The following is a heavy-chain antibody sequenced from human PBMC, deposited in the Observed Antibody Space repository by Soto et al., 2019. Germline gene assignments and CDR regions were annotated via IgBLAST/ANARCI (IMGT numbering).Heavy chain of an antibody. Sequence: GGSLRLSCAASGFTFSNAWMSWVRQAPGKGLEWVGRIKSKTDGGTIDYAAPVKGRFTISRDDSKNTLYLQMNSLKTEDTAVYYCTTHLVLWLPYYFDYWGQGTLVTVSS. CDR2: IKSKTDGGTI. V-gene: IGHV3-15*01. D-gene: IGHD3-10*01. J-gene: IGHJ4*02. CDR3: TTHLVLWLPYYFDY. CDR1: GFTFSNAW.